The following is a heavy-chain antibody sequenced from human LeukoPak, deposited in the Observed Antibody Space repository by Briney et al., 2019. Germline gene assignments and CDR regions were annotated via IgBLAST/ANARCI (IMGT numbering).Heavy chain of an antibody. V-gene: IGHV3-53*01. CDR2: IYSGGST. CDR3: ARLGLTYGSGSLALDY. D-gene: IGHD3-10*01. CDR1: GFTFSIYW. J-gene: IGHJ4*02. Sequence: GESLRLSCAASGFTFSIYWMSWVRQAPGKGLEWVSVIYSGGSTYYADSVKGRFTISRDNSKNTLYLQMNSLRAEDTAVYYCARLGLTYGSGSLALDYWGQGTLVTVSS.